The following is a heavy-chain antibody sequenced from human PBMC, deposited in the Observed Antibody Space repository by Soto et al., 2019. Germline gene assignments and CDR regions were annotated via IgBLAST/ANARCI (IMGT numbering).Heavy chain of an antibody. CDR1: GYTFTSYA. J-gene: IGHJ5*02. Sequence: GASVKVSCKASGYTFTSYAMHWVRQAPGQRLEWMGWINAGNGNTKYSQKFQGRVTITRDTSASTAYMELSSLRSEDTAVYYCAREEGSGWCWFDPWGQGTLVTVSS. D-gene: IGHD6-19*01. CDR3: AREEGSGWCWFDP. CDR2: INAGNGNT. V-gene: IGHV1-3*01.